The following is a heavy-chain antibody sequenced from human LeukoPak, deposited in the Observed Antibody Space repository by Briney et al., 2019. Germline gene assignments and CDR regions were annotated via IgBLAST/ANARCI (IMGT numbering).Heavy chain of an antibody. CDR3: ARNYGHDAFDI. CDR2: INPSGGST. Sequence: GASVKVSCKASRYTFTSYYMHWVRQAPGQGLEWMGIINPSGGSTSYAQKFQGRVTMTRDTSTSTVYMELSSLRSEDTAVYYCARNYGHDAFDIWGQGTMVTVSS. V-gene: IGHV1-46*01. D-gene: IGHD1-7*01. J-gene: IGHJ3*02. CDR1: RYTFTSYY.